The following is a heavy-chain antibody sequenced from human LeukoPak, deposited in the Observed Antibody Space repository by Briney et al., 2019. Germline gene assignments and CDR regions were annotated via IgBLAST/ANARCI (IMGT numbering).Heavy chain of an antibody. D-gene: IGHD6-13*01. CDR1: GYNFNTYW. Sequence: GESLKISCKGSGYNFNTYWIGWVRQMPGRGLEWMGMIYPGDSDTRYSPSFQGQVTISVDKSVSAAYLRWSSLKASDTAMYYCARPPYSSSWYSEYFQHWGQGTLVTVSS. V-gene: IGHV5-51*01. CDR2: IYPGDSDT. CDR3: ARPPYSSSWYSEYFQH. J-gene: IGHJ1*01.